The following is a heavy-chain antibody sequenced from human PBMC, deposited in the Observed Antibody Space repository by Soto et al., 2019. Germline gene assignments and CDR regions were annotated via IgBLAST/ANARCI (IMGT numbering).Heavy chain of an antibody. V-gene: IGHV3-74*01. Sequence: EVQLVESGGGLVQPGGSLRLSCAASGFTFSTYWMHWVRQVPGEGLVWVSRINTDASSTSYADSVKGRFTISRDNAKNTLYLQMNSLSVEDTAVYYCARAQWPHTFGYWGEGTLVTVSS. CDR3: ARAQWPHTFGY. CDR2: INTDASST. D-gene: IGHD6-19*01. J-gene: IGHJ4*02. CDR1: GFTFSTYW.